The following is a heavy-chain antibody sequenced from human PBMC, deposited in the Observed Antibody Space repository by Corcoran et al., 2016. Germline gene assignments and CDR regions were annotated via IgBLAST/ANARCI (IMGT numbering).Heavy chain of an antibody. J-gene: IGHJ6*02. CDR2: IYYSGST. D-gene: IGHD3-10*01. V-gene: IGHV4-39*07. CDR3: AREYGSGSYYTRYYYYYGMDV. Sequence: QLQLQESGPGLVKPSETLSLTCTVSGGSISSSSYYWGWIRQPPGKGLEWIGSIYYSGSTYYNPSLKSRVTISVDTSKNQFSLKLSSVTAADTAVYYWAREYGSGSYYTRYYYYYGMDVWGQGTTVTVSS. CDR1: GGSISSSSYY.